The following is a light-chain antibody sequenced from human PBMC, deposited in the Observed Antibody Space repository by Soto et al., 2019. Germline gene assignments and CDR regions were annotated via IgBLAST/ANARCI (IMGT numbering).Light chain of an antibody. CDR1: SSDIGGYNS. Sequence: QSALTQPASVSGSPGQTVIISCTGTSSDIGGYNSVSWYQQHPGRAPKLILFDVSNRPSKIPDRFSGSKSDNTASLTISGLQAEDEADYYCSSYSTSSTLMLFGGGTKVTVL. J-gene: IGLJ2*01. V-gene: IGLV2-14*03. CDR2: DVS. CDR3: SSYSTSSTLML.